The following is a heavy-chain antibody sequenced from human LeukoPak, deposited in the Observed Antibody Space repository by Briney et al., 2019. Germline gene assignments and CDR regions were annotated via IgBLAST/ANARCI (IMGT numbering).Heavy chain of an antibody. D-gene: IGHD6-13*01. CDR3: ARDRSSSWDYFGY. J-gene: IGHJ4*02. V-gene: IGHV3-33*01. CDR1: GFTFSSYG. Sequence: PGRSLRLSCAASGFTFSSYGMHWVRQAPGKGLEWVAVIWYDGSNKYYADSVKGRFTISRDNSKNTLYLQMNSLRAEDTAVYSCARDRSSSWDYFGYWGQGILVTVSS. CDR2: IWYDGSNK.